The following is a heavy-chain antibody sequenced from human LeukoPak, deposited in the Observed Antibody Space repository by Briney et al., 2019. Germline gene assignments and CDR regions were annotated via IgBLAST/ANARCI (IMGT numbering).Heavy chain of an antibody. CDR3: ASFTLRIAAAGPGDYYYGMDV. CDR1: GYTFTSYG. J-gene: IGHJ6*02. Sequence: GASVKVSFKASGYTFTSYGISWVRQAPGQGLEWMGWISAYNGNTNYAQKLQGRVTMTTDTSTSTAYMELRSLRSDDTAVYYCASFTLRIAAAGPGDYYYGMDVWGQGTTVTVSS. D-gene: IGHD6-13*01. CDR2: ISAYNGNT. V-gene: IGHV1-18*01.